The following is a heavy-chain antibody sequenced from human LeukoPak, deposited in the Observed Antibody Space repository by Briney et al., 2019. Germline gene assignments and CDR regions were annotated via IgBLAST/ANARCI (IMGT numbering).Heavy chain of an antibody. CDR1: GGSISSGDYY. CDR3: ARVKSSEYDILTGYYIADAFDI. V-gene: IGHV4-30-4*02. D-gene: IGHD3-9*01. CDR2: IYYSGST. J-gene: IGHJ3*02. Sequence: SETLSLTCTVSGGSISSGDYYWSWIRQPPGKGLEWIGYIYYSGSTYYNPSLKSRVTISVDTSKNQFSLKLSSVTAADTAVYYCARVKSSEYDILTGYYIADAFDIWGQGTMVTVSS.